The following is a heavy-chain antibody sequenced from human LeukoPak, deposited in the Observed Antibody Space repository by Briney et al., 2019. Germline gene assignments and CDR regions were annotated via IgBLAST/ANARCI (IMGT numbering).Heavy chain of an antibody. CDR3: AKTLGQQLFYYMDV. CDR2: ISGSGGST. J-gene: IGHJ6*03. V-gene: IGHV3-23*01. Sequence: GGSLRLSCVASGFTLRSYVMNWVRQTPGKGLEWVSAISGSGGSTYYADSVKGRFTISRDNSKNTLYLQMNSLRAEDTAVYYCAKTLGQQLFYYMDVWGKGTTVTVSS. D-gene: IGHD6-13*01. CDR1: GFTLRSYV.